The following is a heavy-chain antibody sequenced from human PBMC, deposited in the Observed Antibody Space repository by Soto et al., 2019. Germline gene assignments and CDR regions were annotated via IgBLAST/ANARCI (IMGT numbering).Heavy chain of an antibody. CDR1: GFTFTSSA. D-gene: IGHD5-12*01. Sequence: RASVKVSCKASGFTFTSSAVQWVRQARGQRLEWIGWIVVGSGNTNYAQKFQERVTITRDMSTSTAYMELSSLRSEDTAVYYCAADRGSGYDYYYYYGMDVWGQGTTVTVSS. V-gene: IGHV1-58*01. CDR2: IVVGSGNT. J-gene: IGHJ6*02. CDR3: AADRGSGYDYYYYYGMDV.